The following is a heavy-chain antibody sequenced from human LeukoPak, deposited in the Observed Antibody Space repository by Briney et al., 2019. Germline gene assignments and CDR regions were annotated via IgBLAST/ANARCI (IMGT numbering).Heavy chain of an antibody. J-gene: IGHJ6*02. D-gene: IGHD3-10*01. Sequence: PGGSLRLSCAASGFTFSSYAMHWVRQAPGKGLEWVAVISYDGSNKYYADSVKGRFTISRDNSKNTLYLQMNSLRAEDTAVYYCAKGRGSGSYYNPPYYYYGMDVWGQGTTVTVSS. CDR3: AKGRGSGSYYNPPYYYYGMDV. CDR1: GFTFSSYA. V-gene: IGHV3-30-3*01. CDR2: ISYDGSNK.